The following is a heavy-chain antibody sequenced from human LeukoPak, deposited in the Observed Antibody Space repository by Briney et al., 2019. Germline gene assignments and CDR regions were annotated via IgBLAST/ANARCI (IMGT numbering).Heavy chain of an antibody. CDR1: GYTFTNYG. CDR3: ARRLSLVFDY. J-gene: IGHJ4*02. V-gene: IGHV1-18*01. CDR2: ISGYNGNT. Sequence: ASVKVSCKASGYTFTNYGISWVRQAPGRGLEWMGWISGYNGNTNYAQKFQGRITMTTDTSTSTVYMELSSLTSEDTAVYYCARRLSLVFDYWGQGTLVTVSS. D-gene: IGHD3-16*02.